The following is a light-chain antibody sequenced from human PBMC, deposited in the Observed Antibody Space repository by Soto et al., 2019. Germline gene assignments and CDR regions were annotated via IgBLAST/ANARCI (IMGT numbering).Light chain of an antibody. CDR1: QSVSSN. Sequence: EIVMTQSPATLSVSPGERATLSCRASQSVSSNLAWYQQKPGQAPRLLIYFASTRATDIPARFSGSGSGTEFTLTISSLQSEDFAVYYCQQYNNWPHTFGQGTKVDIK. CDR3: QQYNNWPHT. V-gene: IGKV3-15*01. J-gene: IGKJ2*01. CDR2: FAS.